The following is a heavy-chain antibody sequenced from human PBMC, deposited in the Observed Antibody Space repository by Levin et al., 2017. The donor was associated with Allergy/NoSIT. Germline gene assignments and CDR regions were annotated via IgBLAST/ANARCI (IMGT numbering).Heavy chain of an antibody. J-gene: IGHJ2*01. V-gene: IGHV3-30*04. CDR1: GFTFSTYA. CDR3: ARDRQPNSGSYYWRYFHF. Sequence: PGGSLRLSCEASGFTFSTYAMHWVRQAPGKGLEWVASISYDESNKYYADSVKGRFTISRDNSKNTLYLQMNGLRAEDTAVYFCARDRQPNSGSYYWRYFHFWGRGTLVTVSS. CDR2: ISYDESNK. D-gene: IGHD1-26*01.